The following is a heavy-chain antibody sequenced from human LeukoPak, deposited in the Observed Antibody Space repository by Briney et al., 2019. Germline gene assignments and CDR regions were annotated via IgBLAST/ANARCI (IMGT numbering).Heavy chain of an antibody. CDR2: ISWNSGRI. D-gene: IGHD1-26*01. CDR3: VKATGSQPRAGAFDF. J-gene: IGHJ3*01. V-gene: IGHV3-9*01. Sequence: GGSLRLSCVSSGFTFDDHAMNWVRQAPGKGREWVAGISWNSGRIGYADSVKGRFTISRDNTKNSLDLQMTGLRSEDTALYYCVKATGSQPRAGAFDFWGQGTSVTVSS. CDR1: GFTFDDHA.